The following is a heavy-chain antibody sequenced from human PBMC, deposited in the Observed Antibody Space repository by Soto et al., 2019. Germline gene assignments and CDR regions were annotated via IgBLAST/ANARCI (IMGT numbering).Heavy chain of an antibody. CDR3: ARGEGITMVRGVGYYFDY. CDR2: IIPIFGTA. J-gene: IGHJ4*02. D-gene: IGHD3-10*01. CDR1: GGTFSSYA. Sequence: QVQLVQSGAEVKKPGSSVKVSCKASGGTFSSYAIRWVRQAPGQGLEWMGGIIPIFGTANYAQKFQGRVTITADESTSTAYMELSSLRSEDTAVYYCARGEGITMVRGVGYYFDYWGQGTLVTVSS. V-gene: IGHV1-69*01.